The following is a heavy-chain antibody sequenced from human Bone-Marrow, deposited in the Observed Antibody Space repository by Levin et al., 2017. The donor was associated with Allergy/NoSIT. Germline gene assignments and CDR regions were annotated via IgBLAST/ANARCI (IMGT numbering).Heavy chain of an antibody. CDR3: TGDVYYYDSSCHLRTYFES. D-gene: IGHD3-22*01. CDR1: GFTFGDYG. CDR2: IRSKTYGGTT. V-gene: IGHV3-49*04. J-gene: IGHJ4*02. Sequence: GGSLRLSCTTSGFTFGDYGLSWVRQAPGKGLEWISFIRSKTYGGTTEYAASVNGRFIISRDDSNYFTYLQMNSLKTEATAVYYCTGDVYYYDSSCHLRTYFESWGQGTLVTVSS.